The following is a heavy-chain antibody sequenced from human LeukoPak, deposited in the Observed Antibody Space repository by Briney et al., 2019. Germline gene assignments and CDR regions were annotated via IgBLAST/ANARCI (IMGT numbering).Heavy chain of an antibody. D-gene: IGHD2-2*01. CDR1: GGSTSSYY. V-gene: IGHV4-59*08. J-gene: IGHJ5*02. CDR3: ARCGAQLNGFDP. Sequence: TSETLSLTCTVSGGSTSSYYWSWIRQPPGKGLEWIGYIYYSGSTYYTPSLKSRVTISVDTSKKQFSLKLNSVTAADSAVYYCARCGAQLNGFDPGGQGTLVTVSS. CDR2: IYYSGST.